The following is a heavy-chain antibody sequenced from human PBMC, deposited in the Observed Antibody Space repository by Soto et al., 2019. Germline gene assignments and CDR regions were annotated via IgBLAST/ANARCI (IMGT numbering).Heavy chain of an antibody. V-gene: IGHV1-58*01. J-gene: IGHJ6*02. CDR1: GFTFTSSA. Sequence: QMQLVQSGPEVKKPGTSVKVSCKASGFTFTSSAVQWVRQARGQRLEWIGWIVVGSGNTNYAQKFQERVTITRDMSTSTAYMELSSLRSEDTAVYYCAADRIAGAGFNYYYGMDVWGQGTTVTVSS. CDR3: AADRIAGAGFNYYYGMDV. CDR2: IVVGSGNT. D-gene: IGHD6-19*01.